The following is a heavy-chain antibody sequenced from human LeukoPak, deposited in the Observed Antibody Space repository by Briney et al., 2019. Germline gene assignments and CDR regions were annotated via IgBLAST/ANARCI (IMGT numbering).Heavy chain of an antibody. V-gene: IGHV3-30*18. CDR3: AKDWATGTQLLGILFDY. CDR1: GFSFSSYG. CDR2: ISHDGSNK. Sequence: PRRSLTLPRAASGFSFSSYGMHWVRQAPGKGLEWVAVISHDGSNKYYADSVKGRFTISRDNSKNTLYLQMNSLRAEDTAVYYCAKDWATGTQLLGILFDYWRQGNLVTVSS. J-gene: IGHJ4*02. D-gene: IGHD1-1*01.